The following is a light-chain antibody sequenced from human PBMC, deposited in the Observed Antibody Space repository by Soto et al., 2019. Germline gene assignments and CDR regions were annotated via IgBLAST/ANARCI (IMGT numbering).Light chain of an antibody. J-gene: IGKJ1*01. CDR2: GTS. V-gene: IGKV3-15*01. Sequence: EIVMTHSPVTLSVSPGERATLSCRASQNISRSLAWCQQKAGQGPSRLIYGTSNRAGGVPARFSGGGSGTEFTLTITSLQSEDFAVYYCHQYNGWPRTFGQGTKVEI. CDR3: HQYNGWPRT. CDR1: QNISRS.